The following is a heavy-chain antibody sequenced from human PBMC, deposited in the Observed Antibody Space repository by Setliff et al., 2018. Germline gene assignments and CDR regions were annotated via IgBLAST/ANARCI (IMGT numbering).Heavy chain of an antibody. CDR1: GASITSGGFY. V-gene: IGHV4-61*09. CDR3: ARSPSSGAYWNPRPFYSDY. CDR2: ISPSGST. Sequence: SETLSLTCSVSGASITSGGFYWTWILQPAGKGLEWIGHISPSGSTTYNPSVKSRVTISLDTSKNHFSLKLDSVTAADTALYYCARSPSSGAYWNPRPFYSDYWARGTPVTV. D-gene: IGHD1-26*01. J-gene: IGHJ4*02.